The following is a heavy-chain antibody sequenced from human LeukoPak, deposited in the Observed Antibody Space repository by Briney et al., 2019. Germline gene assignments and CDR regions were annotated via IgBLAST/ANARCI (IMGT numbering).Heavy chain of an antibody. Sequence: GASVKVSCKASGYTFTGYYMHWVRRAPGQGLEWMGWINPNSGGTNYAQKFQGRVTMTRDTSISTAYMELSRLRSDDTAVYYCVRAGSGSFLFDYWGQGTLVTVSS. J-gene: IGHJ4*02. D-gene: IGHD3-10*01. V-gene: IGHV1-2*02. CDR3: VRAGSGSFLFDY. CDR2: INPNSGGT. CDR1: GYTFTGYY.